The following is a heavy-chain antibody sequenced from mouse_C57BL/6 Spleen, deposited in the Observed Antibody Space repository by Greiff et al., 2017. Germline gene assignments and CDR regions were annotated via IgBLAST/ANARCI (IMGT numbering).Heavy chain of an antibody. V-gene: IGHV5-17*01. CDR1: GFTFSDYG. Sequence: EVQGVESGGGLVKPGGSLKLSCAASGFTFSDYGMHWVRQAPEKGLEWVAYISSGSSTIYYAVTVKGRFTISRDNAKNTLFLQMTSLRSEDTAMXYCASGHYYAMDYWGQGTSVTVSS. CDR2: ISSGSSTI. CDR3: ASGHYYAMDY. J-gene: IGHJ4*01.